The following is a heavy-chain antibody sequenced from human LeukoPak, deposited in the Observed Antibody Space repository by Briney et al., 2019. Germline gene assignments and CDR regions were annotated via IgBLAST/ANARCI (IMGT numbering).Heavy chain of an antibody. Sequence: GGSLRLSCAASGFTFSNAWMSWVRQAPGKGPEWVSLIYSGGSTYYADSVKGRFTISRDNSKNTLYLQMNSLSAEDTAVYYCAQWGSSSPRAFDIWGQGAMVTVSS. J-gene: IGHJ3*02. CDR1: GFTFSNAW. V-gene: IGHV3-53*01. CDR3: AQWGSSSPRAFDI. CDR2: IYSGGST. D-gene: IGHD6-13*01.